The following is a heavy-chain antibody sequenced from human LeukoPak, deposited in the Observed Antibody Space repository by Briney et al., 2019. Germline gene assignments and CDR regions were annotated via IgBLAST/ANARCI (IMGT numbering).Heavy chain of an antibody. CDR3: AREGGFYRPLDY. D-gene: IGHD3-3*01. Sequence: SETLSLTCAVSGGSVSSTNWWTWFRQPPGKGLEWIGEVHFDGRTNYNPSLTGRLTMSVDLYENHISLKLTSVTAADTAVYYCAREGGFYRPLDYSGQGTLVTVSS. CDR1: GGSVSSTNW. V-gene: IGHV4-4*02. J-gene: IGHJ4*02. CDR2: VHFDGRT.